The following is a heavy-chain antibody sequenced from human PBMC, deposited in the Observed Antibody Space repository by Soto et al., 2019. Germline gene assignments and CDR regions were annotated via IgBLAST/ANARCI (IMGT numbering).Heavy chain of an antibody. CDR3: ARDDPYDSSGWYYYYYYGMDV. D-gene: IGHD6-19*01. CDR2: INSDGSST. J-gene: IGHJ6*02. V-gene: IGHV3-74*01. Sequence: GGSLRLSCAASGFTFSSYWMHWVRQAPGKGLVWVSRINSDGSSTSYADSVKGRFTISRDNAKNTLYLQMNSLRAEDTAVYYCARDDPYDSSGWYYYYYYGMDVWGQGTTDIVSS. CDR1: GFTFSSYW.